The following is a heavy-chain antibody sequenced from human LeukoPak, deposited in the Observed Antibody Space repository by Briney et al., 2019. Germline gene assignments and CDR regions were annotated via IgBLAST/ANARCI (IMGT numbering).Heavy chain of an antibody. V-gene: IGHV3-33*08. CDR1: GFTFSSYA. CDR2: IWYDGSNK. CDR3: ARSTIPYYYYGMDV. Sequence: GGSLRLSCAASGFTFSSYAMHWVRQAPGKGLEWVAVIWYDGSNKYYADSVKGRFTISRDNSKNTLYLQMNSLRAEDTAVYYCARSTIPYYYYGMDVWGQGTTVTVSS. D-gene: IGHD4/OR15-4a*01. J-gene: IGHJ6*02.